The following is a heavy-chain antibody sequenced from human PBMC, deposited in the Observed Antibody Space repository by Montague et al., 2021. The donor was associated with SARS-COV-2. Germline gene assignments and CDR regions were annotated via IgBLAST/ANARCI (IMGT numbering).Heavy chain of an antibody. CDR1: GGSISNYY. Sequence: SETLSLTCTVSGGSISNYYWSWIRQPAGKGLEWIGRIYSSGSTNYNPSLKSRISMSVDTSKKQFSLKLSSVTAADTAIYYCARDYSHCSGGSCVFDYWGQGTLVTVSS. J-gene: IGHJ4*02. CDR2: IYSSGST. CDR3: ARDYSHCSGGSCVFDY. V-gene: IGHV4-4*07. D-gene: IGHD2-15*01.